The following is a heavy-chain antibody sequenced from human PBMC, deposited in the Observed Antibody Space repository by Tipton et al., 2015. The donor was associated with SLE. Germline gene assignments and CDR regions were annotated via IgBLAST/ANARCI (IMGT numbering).Heavy chain of an antibody. V-gene: IGHV4-59*08. CDR2: IYYNGNT. J-gene: IGHJ4*02. Sequence: TLSLTCTVSGGSISTYYWSWIRQPPGKGLEWIGYIYYNGNTNSYPSLKSRATISVDTSKNQFSMKLTSVTAADTAVYYCARLPRGGYYYAEYWGQGTLITVSS. CDR1: GGSISTYY. D-gene: IGHD5-12*01. CDR3: ARLPRGGYYYAEY.